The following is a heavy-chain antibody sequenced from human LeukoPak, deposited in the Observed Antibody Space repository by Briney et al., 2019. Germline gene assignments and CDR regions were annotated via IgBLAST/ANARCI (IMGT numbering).Heavy chain of an antibody. CDR1: GGSISSDY. Sequence: PSETLSLTCTVSGGSISSDYWNWIRQPPGKGLEWIAYIFHTGDTRYNPSLKSRITISLDTSKNQFSLKLNSVTAADTAVYYCARHPLRGGFDYWGQGTLVTVSS. CDR2: IFHTGDT. V-gene: IGHV4-59*08. J-gene: IGHJ4*02. CDR3: ARHPLRGGFDY.